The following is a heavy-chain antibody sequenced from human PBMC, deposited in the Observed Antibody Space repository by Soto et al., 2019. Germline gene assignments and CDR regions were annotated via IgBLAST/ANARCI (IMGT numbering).Heavy chain of an antibody. V-gene: IGHV1-2*04. J-gene: IGHJ4*02. Sequence: GASVKVSCKASGYTFTGYYMHWVRQAPGQGLEWMGWINPNSGGTNYAQKFQGWVTMTRDTSISTAYMELSRLRSDDTAVYYCARPGYCGGGSCLYYWGRGSLVTVSS. CDR2: INPNSGGT. D-gene: IGHD2-15*01. CDR1: GYTFTGYY. CDR3: ARPGYCGGGSCLYY.